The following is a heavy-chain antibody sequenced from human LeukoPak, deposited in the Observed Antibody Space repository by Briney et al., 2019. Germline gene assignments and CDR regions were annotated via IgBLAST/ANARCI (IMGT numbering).Heavy chain of an antibody. CDR1: GFTFSSNY. D-gene: IGHD3-22*01. CDR3: ARDRPSYDSSGSNPNDAFDI. CDR2: ICSSGST. Sequence: GGSLRLSCAASGFTFSSNYMSWVRQAPGKGLEWVSVICSSGSTYYSDSVKGRFTISRDNSKNTLYLQMNSLKAEDTAVYYCARDRPSYDSSGSNPNDAFDIWGQGTMVTVSS. V-gene: IGHV3-66*01. J-gene: IGHJ3*02.